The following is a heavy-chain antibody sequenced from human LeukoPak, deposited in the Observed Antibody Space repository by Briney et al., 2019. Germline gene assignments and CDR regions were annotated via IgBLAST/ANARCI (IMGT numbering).Heavy chain of an antibody. CDR3: ARPRNYGYVPFGY. J-gene: IGHJ4*02. V-gene: IGHV5-51*01. D-gene: IGHD4-11*01. Sequence: GESLKISCKGSQYTFNNYWIAWVRQMPGKGLEWMGIIHPGESETRYSPTFQGQVTISADKSINTAYLHWSSLKASDTAMYYCARPRNYGYVPFGYWGQGTLVTVSS. CDR2: IHPGESET. CDR1: QYTFNNYW.